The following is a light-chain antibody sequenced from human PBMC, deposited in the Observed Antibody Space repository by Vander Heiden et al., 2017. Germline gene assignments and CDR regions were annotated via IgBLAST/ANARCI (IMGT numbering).Light chain of an antibody. Sequence: QSVLTLPPSASGTPGQRVTISCSGSSSNIGSRTVNWYQHLPGTAPKLLIYSNNQRPSGVPDRISASKSGTSASLAVSGLQSEDEADYYCSAWGNSLNAWVFGGGTKLTVL. CDR2: SNN. J-gene: IGLJ3*02. CDR3: SAWGNSLNAWV. CDR1: SSNIGSRT. V-gene: IGLV1-44*01.